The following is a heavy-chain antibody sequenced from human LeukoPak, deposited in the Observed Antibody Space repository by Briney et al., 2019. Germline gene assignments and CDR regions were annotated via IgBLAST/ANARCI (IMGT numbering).Heavy chain of an antibody. CDR1: GYTFTGYY. J-gene: IGHJ4*02. Sequence: ASLKLSCKTSGYTFTGYYVHWVRQAPGQGLDWMGRITPNTGDTIYAQRFQGRATMTSDTSISAAYMELSSLTSDDTAIYYCARDLVGGIWSAGFWGQGTLVTVSS. D-gene: IGHD3-3*01. CDR3: ARDLVGGIWSAGF. CDR2: ITPNTGDT. V-gene: IGHV1-2*06.